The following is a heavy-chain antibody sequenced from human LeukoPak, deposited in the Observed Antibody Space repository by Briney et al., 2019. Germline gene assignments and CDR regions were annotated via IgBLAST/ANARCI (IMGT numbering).Heavy chain of an antibody. J-gene: IGHJ6*03. CDR2: IRYDGTNK. CDR3: AKVRRSYIYYYYMDV. V-gene: IGHV3-30*02. Sequence: GGSLRLSCAASGFTFSNFGMHWVRQAPGKGLEWVAFIRYDGTNKYYADSVKGRFSISRDNSKNTLYLRMNSLRAEDTAVYYCAKVRRSYIYYYYMDVWGKGTTVTISS. CDR1: GFTFSNFG. D-gene: IGHD3-10*01.